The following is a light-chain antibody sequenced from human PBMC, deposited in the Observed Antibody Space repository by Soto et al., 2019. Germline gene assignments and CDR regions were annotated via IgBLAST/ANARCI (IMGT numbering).Light chain of an antibody. J-gene: IGKJ1*01. CDR1: ESISSW. CDR2: DAS. CDR3: QDYSPYSWT. V-gene: IGKV1-5*01. Sequence: DIQMTQSPSTLSASVGDTVTITCRVSESISSWLAWYQEKPGKAPNLLIYDASSLESGVPSRFSGSGSGTEFTLTISSLQPDDFATYYCQDYSPYSWTFGQGTKVDIK.